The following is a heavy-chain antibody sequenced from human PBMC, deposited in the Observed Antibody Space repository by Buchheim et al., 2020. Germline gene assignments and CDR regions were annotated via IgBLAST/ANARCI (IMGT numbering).Heavy chain of an antibody. J-gene: IGHJ5*02. CDR2: INHSGST. CDR1: GGSFSGYY. Sequence: QVQLQQWGAGLLKPSETLSLTCAVYGGSFSGYYWSWIRQPPGKGLEWIGEINHSGSTNYNPSLKSRVPISVDTSKNQFSLKLSSVTAADTAVYYCARTPISPYYDFWSGYYDKLNWFDPWGQGTL. V-gene: IGHV4-34*01. CDR3: ARTPISPYYDFWSGYYDKLNWFDP. D-gene: IGHD3-3*01.